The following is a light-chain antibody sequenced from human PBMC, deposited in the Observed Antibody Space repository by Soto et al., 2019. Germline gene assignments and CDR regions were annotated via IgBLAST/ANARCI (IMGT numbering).Light chain of an antibody. V-gene: IGKV1-9*01. CDR1: QDVSDF. J-gene: IGKJ5*01. CDR3: HSRA. Sequence: DIQLTQSPSILSASVGDRVTLTCRASQDVSDFLAWYQHPPGKAPNLLIYAGYTLQSGVPSRFSGSGSGTEFSLTISSLQPEDFATYFCHSRAFGQGTRLEIK. CDR2: AGY.